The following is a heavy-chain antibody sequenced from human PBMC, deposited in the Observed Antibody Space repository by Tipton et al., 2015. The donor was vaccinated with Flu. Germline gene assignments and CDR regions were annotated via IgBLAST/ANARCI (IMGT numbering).Heavy chain of an antibody. V-gene: IGHV3-11*01. CDR2: ISSSGVTQ. J-gene: IGHJ4*02. CDR3: VGVLTVIDPFDL. Sequence: QVQLVQSGGGLIQPGGSLRLSCAASGITFRDYYMSWIRQAPGKGLEWISYISSSGVTQTYADSVKGRFTISRDNAKDSLYLQMNSLRAEDTAVYFWVGVLTVIDPFDLRSQGTLVTASS. CDR1: GITFRDYY. D-gene: IGHD4-11*01.